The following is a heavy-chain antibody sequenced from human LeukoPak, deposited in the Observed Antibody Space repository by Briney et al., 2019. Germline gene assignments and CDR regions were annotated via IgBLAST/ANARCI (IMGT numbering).Heavy chain of an antibody. Sequence: TGGSLRLSCAASGFTFSSYAMSWVRQAPGKGLEWVASISGSGGNSYYADSVKGRFTISRDNSKNTLYLQIFSLSVEDTAVYYCAKSLSGYYRLDSWGQGTLVTVSS. CDR2: ISGSGGNS. V-gene: IGHV3-23*01. CDR1: GFTFSSYA. CDR3: AKSLSGYYRLDS. J-gene: IGHJ4*02. D-gene: IGHD5-18*01.